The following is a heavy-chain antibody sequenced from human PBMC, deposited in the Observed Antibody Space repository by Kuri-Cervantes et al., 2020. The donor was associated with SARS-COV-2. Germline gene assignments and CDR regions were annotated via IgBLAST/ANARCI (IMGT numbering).Heavy chain of an antibody. Sequence: GESLKISCAASGFPFSDYRMNWIRQAPGKGLVWVSRINSDGSSTIYADSVKGRFTISRDNAKNTLYLQMNSLRAEDTAVYYCARDGGYRTSSSFDYWGQGTLVTVSS. J-gene: IGHJ4*02. CDR3: ARDGGYRTSSSFDY. V-gene: IGHV3-74*01. CDR2: INSDGSST. CDR1: GFPFSDYR. D-gene: IGHD3-16*02.